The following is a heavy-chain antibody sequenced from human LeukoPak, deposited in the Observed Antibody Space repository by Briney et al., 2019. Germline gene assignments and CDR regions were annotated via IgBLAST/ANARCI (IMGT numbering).Heavy chain of an antibody. J-gene: IGHJ4*02. CDR2: ISYDGSNK. D-gene: IGHD6-19*01. CDR3: ARVGGIAVAGWDY. Sequence: GGSLRLSCAASGFTFSSYGMHWVRQAPGKGLEWVAVISYDGSNKYYADSVKGRFTISRDNSKNRLYLQMNSLRAEDTAVYYCARVGGIAVAGWDYWGQGTLVPVSS. CDR1: GFTFSSYG. V-gene: IGHV3-30*03.